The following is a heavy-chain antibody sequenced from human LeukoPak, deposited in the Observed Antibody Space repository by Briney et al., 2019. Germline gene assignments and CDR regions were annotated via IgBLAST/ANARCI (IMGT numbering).Heavy chain of an antibody. Sequence: SVKVSCKASGYTFTSYGISWVRQAPGQGLEWMGGIIPIFGTANYAQKFQGRVTITADKSTSTAYMELSSLRSEDTAVYYCARGLKDGYNRMGYWGQGTLVTVSS. D-gene: IGHD5-24*01. V-gene: IGHV1-69*06. CDR3: ARGLKDGYNRMGY. J-gene: IGHJ4*02. CDR1: GYTFTSYG. CDR2: IIPIFGTA.